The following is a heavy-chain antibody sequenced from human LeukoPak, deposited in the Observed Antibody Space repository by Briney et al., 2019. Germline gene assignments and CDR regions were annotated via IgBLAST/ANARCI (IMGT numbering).Heavy chain of an antibody. Sequence: PGGSLRLSCAVSGFTVSTNYMSWVRQAPGKGLEWVSVIYSGGSTYYADSVKGRFTISRDNAKNSLYLQMNSLRAEDTAVYYCARDTAPMVITTYFDYWGQGTLVTVSS. D-gene: IGHD3-22*01. CDR2: IYSGGST. V-gene: IGHV3-66*01. CDR3: ARDTAPMVITTYFDY. CDR1: GFTVSTNY. J-gene: IGHJ4*02.